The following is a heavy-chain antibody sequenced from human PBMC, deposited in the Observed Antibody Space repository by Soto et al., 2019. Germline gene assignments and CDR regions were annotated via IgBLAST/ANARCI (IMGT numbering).Heavy chain of an antibody. D-gene: IGHD5-12*01. J-gene: IGHJ4*02. Sequence: EVQLLESGGGLVQPGGSLRLSCAASGFTFSSYAMSWVRQAPGKGLEWVSAISGSGGSTYYADSVKGRFTISRDNSKNTLYLQMNSLRAEDTAVYYCAKYSRKGSGYEKGADYWGQGTLVTVSS. CDR2: ISGSGGST. CDR1: GFTFSSYA. CDR3: AKYSRKGSGYEKGADY. V-gene: IGHV3-23*01.